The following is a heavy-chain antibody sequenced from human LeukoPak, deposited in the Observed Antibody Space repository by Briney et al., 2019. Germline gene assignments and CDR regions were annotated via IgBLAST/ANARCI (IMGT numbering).Heavy chain of an antibody. Sequence: SVKVSCKVSGYTLTELSMHWVRQAPGKGLEWMGGFDPEDGETNYAQKFQGRVTMTEDTSTDTAYMELSSPRSEDTAVYYCATVRGYCSSTSCYIHYYFDYWGQGTLVTVSS. CDR3: ATVRGYCSSTSCYIHYYFDY. D-gene: IGHD2-2*02. V-gene: IGHV1-24*01. CDR2: FDPEDGET. CDR1: GYTLTELS. J-gene: IGHJ4*02.